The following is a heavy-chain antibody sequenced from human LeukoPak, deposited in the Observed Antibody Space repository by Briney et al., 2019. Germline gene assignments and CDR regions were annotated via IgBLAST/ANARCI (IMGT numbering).Heavy chain of an antibody. CDR3: ARVNDDYGDYTNSYYFDY. Sequence: GGSLRLSCAASGITFSSLWMSWLRQAPGKGLEWVSVIYSGGSTYYADSVKGRFTISRDNSKNTLYLQMNSLRAEDTAVYYCARVNDDYGDYTNSYYFDYWGQGTLVTVSS. J-gene: IGHJ4*02. CDR2: IYSGGST. D-gene: IGHD4-17*01. CDR1: GITFSSLW. V-gene: IGHV3-53*01.